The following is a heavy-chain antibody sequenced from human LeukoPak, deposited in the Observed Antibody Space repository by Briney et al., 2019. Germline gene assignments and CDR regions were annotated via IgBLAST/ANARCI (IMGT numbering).Heavy chain of an antibody. CDR2: VNHSGST. CDR1: GGSFSDYY. Sequence: SETLSLTYAVYGGSFSDYYWSWIRQSPGRGLEWIGEVNHSGSTNYNPSLKSRVIMSVDTSNNQFSLKLKSVTAADTAVYYCARARTIPGYSSGWYRWFDPWGQGTLVTVSS. V-gene: IGHV4-34*01. D-gene: IGHD6-19*01. CDR3: ARARTIPGYSSGWYRWFDP. J-gene: IGHJ5*02.